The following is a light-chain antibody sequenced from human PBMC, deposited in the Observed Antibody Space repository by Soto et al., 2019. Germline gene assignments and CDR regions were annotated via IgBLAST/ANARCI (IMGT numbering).Light chain of an antibody. Sequence: EIVMTQSPGTLSVFPGESVTLSCRASQSVNGYLDWFQHKPGQAPRLVLKRIFIRSIGVPARFSGSGSETEFTLTINGLQSEDSGVYYCLQHHAWPWTFGQGKKVEI. J-gene: IGKJ1*01. CDR2: RIF. CDR1: QSVNGY. V-gene: IGKV3-15*01. CDR3: LQHHAWPWT.